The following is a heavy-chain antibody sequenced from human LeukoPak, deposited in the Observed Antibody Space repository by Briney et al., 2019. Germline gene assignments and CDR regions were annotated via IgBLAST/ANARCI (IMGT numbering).Heavy chain of an antibody. CDR1: GYTFTSYY. CDR3: ARDPGRRGWFDP. D-gene: IGHD3-16*01. J-gene: IGHJ5*02. CDR2: INPSGGST. Sequence: GASVKVSCKASGYTFTSYYMHWVRQAPGQGLEWMGIINPSGGSTSYAQKFQDRVTMTRDTSTSTVYMELSSLRSEDTAVYYCARDPGRRGWFDPWGQGTLVTVSS. V-gene: IGHV1-46*01.